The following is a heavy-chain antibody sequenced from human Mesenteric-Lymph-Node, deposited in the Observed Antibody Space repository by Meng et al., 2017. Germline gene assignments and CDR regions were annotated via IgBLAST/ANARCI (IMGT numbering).Heavy chain of an antibody. J-gene: IGHJ5*02. D-gene: IGHD6-13*01. CDR2: IYHSGST. Sequence: VGLYVAGPGLRKPSGTLSLAWAVCGGSISSSNWWSWVRQPPGKGVEWIGEIYHSGSTNDNPSLKSRVTISVDKSKNQFSLKLSSVTAADTAVYYCARGVGSSWYRGYWFDPWGQGTLVTVSS. V-gene: IGHV4-4*02. CDR3: ARGVGSSWYRGYWFDP. CDR1: GGSISSSNW.